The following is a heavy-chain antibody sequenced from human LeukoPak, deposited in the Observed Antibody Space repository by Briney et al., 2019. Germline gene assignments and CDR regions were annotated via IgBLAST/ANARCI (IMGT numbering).Heavy chain of an antibody. Sequence: GASVKVSCKASGYTFTGYYMHWVRQAPGQGLEWMGIINPSGGSTSYAQKFQGRVTMTRDTSTSTVYMELSSLRSEDTAVYYCGTGRWLQLGGLDYWGQGTLVTVSS. J-gene: IGHJ4*02. CDR3: GTGRWLQLGGLDY. CDR2: INPSGGST. CDR1: GYTFTGYY. V-gene: IGHV1-46*03. D-gene: IGHD5-24*01.